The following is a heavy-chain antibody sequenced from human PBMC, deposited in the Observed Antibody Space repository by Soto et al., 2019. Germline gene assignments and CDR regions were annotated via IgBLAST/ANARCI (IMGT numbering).Heavy chain of an antibody. Sequence: LILSRAASGFTFSSYGMHLVRQAPGKGLEWVAVIWYDGSNKYYADSVKGRFTISRDNSKNTLYLQMNSLRAEDTAVYYCARVALGYDYADVWGQGTTVTVSS. D-gene: IGHD4-17*01. CDR1: GFTFSSYG. CDR3: ARVALGYDYADV. CDR2: IWYDGSNK. V-gene: IGHV3-33*01. J-gene: IGHJ6*02.